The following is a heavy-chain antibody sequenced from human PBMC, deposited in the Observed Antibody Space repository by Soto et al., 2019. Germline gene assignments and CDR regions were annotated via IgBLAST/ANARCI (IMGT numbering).Heavy chain of an antibody. J-gene: IGHJ1*01. Sequence: AETLSLTCSVSGDAISSVGSSLSWIRQTPGKGLEWIGYLYHTGSTFYNPSLKSRVTISGDRSKNQFSLKLSSVTAADTAVYYCARGTGGYPTYIEY. V-gene: IGHV4-30-2*01. CDR2: LYHTGST. CDR3: ARGTGGYPTYIEY. CDR1: GDAISSVGSS. D-gene: IGHD2-8*02.